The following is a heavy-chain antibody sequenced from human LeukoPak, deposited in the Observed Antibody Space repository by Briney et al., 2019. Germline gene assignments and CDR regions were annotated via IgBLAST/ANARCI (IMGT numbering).Heavy chain of an antibody. CDR3: AKLPYGSGSRSFDY. CDR1: GFTFDDYT. Sequence: GGSLRLSCAASGFTFDDYTMHWVRQAPGKGLEWVSLISWDGGSTYYADSVKGRFTISRDNSKNSLYLQMNSLRTEDTALYYCAKLPYGSGSRSFDYWGQGTLVTVSS. V-gene: IGHV3-43*01. CDR2: ISWDGGST. D-gene: IGHD3-10*01. J-gene: IGHJ4*02.